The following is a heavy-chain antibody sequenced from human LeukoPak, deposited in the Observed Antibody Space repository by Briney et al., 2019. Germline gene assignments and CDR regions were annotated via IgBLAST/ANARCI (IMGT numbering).Heavy chain of an antibody. J-gene: IGHJ3*02. CDR3: ARASEDYYDSSGYLDPDAFDI. D-gene: IGHD3-22*01. Sequence: ASVKVSCKASGCTFTSYDINWVRQATGQGLEWMGLMNPNRGNTGYAQKFQGRVTITRNTSISTAYMELSSLRSEDTAVYYCARASEDYYDSSGYLDPDAFDIWGQGTMVTVSS. CDR2: MNPNRGNT. CDR1: GCTFTSYD. V-gene: IGHV1-8*03.